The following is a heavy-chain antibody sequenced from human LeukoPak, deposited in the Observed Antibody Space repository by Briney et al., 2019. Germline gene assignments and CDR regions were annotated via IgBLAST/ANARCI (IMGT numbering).Heavy chain of an antibody. J-gene: IGHJ4*02. CDR2: IYGNDDK. CDR1: GFSLNPNAVA. CDR3: VHRAMVTSVDH. V-gene: IGHV2-5*01. Sequence: SGPTLVHPTQTLTLTCTFSGFSLNPNAVAVGWVRQPPGQALEWLTFIYGNDDKRYSPPLASRLTITKDTSKNQVVLTMTDMDYVDTATYYCVHRAMVTSVDHWGQGTLVTVSS. D-gene: IGHD4-17*01.